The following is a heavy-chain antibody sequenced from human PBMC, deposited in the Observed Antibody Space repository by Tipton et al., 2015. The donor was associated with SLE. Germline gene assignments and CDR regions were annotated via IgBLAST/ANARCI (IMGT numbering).Heavy chain of an antibody. CDR3: ARQRLRLLSPLDS. CDR2: IYDSGST. V-gene: IGHV4-59*08. CDR1: GGSISSGY. Sequence: TLSLTCTVSGGSISSGYWSWIRQFPGKGLEWIGYIYDSGSTNYNPSVKSRLTISVDTSKNQFSLKLTSVTAADTAVYYCARQRLRLLSPLDSWGQGTTVTVSS. D-gene: IGHD3-16*01. J-gene: IGHJ6*02.